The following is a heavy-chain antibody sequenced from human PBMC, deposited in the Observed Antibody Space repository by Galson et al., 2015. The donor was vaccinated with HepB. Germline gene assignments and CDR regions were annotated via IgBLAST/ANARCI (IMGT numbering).Heavy chain of an antibody. V-gene: IGHV6-1*01. CDR3: AGDWWQETETGTTSLNWIDP. Sequence: CAISGDSVSSNTAAWNWIRQSPSRGLEWLGRTYYRSKWYFDFAVSVKSRIVINADTSENQFSLQLDSVTPEDTAVYYCAGDWWQETETGTTSLNWIDPWGLGTLVTVSS. J-gene: IGHJ5*02. CDR2: TYYRSKWYF. D-gene: IGHD1-7*01. CDR1: GDSVSSNTAA.